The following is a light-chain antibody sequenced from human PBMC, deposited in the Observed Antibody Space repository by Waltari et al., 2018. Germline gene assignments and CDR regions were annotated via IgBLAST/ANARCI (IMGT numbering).Light chain of an antibody. V-gene: IGKV3-20*01. Sequence: RASQSVTSSYLAWYQQKPGQAPRLLIYGASSRAIGIPDRFSGSGSGTDFTLTITRLEPEDFAVYYCQQYGSSPLTFGGGTKVEIK. CDR2: GAS. CDR3: QQYGSSPLT. J-gene: IGKJ4*01. CDR1: QSVTSSY.